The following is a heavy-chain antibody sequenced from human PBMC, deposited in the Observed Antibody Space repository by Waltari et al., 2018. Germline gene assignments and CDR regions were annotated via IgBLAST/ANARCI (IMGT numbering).Heavy chain of an antibody. V-gene: IGHV2-5*01. J-gene: IGHJ5*02. CDR1: GFSLSTSGVG. CDR3: AHTGYENYYDSSGRGWFDP. Sequence: QITLKESGPTLVKPTQTLTLTCTFSGFSLSTSGVGVGWIRQPPGKALAWLSLIYWNDDKRYTPSLKSRRTITKDTSKNQVVLTMTNMDPVDTATYYCAHTGYENYYDSSGRGWFDPWGQGTLVTVSS. D-gene: IGHD3-22*01. CDR2: IYWNDDK.